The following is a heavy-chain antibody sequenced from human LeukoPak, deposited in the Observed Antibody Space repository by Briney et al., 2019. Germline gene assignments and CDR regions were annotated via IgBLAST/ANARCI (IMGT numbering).Heavy chain of an antibody. D-gene: IGHD6-13*01. CDR2: ISYDGSNK. Sequence: PGGSLRLSCAASGFTFSSYAMHWVRQAPGKGLVWVAVISYDGSNKYYADSVKGRFTISRDNSKNTLYLQMNSLRAEDTAVYYCARDSYSSSWYMDVWGQGTTVTVSS. CDR1: GFTFSSYA. V-gene: IGHV3-30-3*01. J-gene: IGHJ6*03. CDR3: ARDSYSSSWYMDV.